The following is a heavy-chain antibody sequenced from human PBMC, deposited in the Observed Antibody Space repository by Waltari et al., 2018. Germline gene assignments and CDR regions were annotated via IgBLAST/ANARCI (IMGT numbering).Heavy chain of an antibody. CDR2: INKDASVI. J-gene: IGHJ4*02. D-gene: IGHD2-21*02. CDR1: GFPFSKSW. Sequence: EVHLVESGGGVVQPGGSLRLSCAASGFPFSKSWIYWVRQAPGKDPVWVSRINKDASVISYADSVKGRVTISRDNAKKMVFLQMNSLRVEDTAVYYCVSTGDSGFWGQGTLVTVSS. V-gene: IGHV3-74*01. CDR3: VSTGDSGF.